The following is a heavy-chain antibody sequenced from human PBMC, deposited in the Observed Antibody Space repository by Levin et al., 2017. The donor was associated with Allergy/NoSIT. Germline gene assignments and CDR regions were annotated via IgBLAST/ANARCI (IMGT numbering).Heavy chain of an antibody. Sequence: GESLKISCAVSGFTFSDHYMDWVRQAPGKGLEWIGRIRTKAYNYATEYVASVKGRFTISRDDSQYSVYLQMNSLNIEDTAVYFCLKIGRNYQPDYWGRGTLVTVSS. CDR2: IRTKAYNYAT. CDR3: LKIGRNYQPDY. J-gene: IGHJ4*02. D-gene: IGHD1-1*01. V-gene: IGHV3-72*01. CDR1: GFTFSDHY.